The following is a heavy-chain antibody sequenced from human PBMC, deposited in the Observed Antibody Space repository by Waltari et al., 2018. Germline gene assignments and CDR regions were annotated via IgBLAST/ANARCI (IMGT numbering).Heavy chain of an antibody. CDR3: ARDLGVFSGWDY. CDR2: IKQDGSEK. D-gene: IGHD6-19*01. Sequence: EVQLVESGGGLVQPGGSLRLSCAASGFTFSRYWMSWVRQAPGKGLEWVANIKQDGSEKYYVDSVKGRFTISRDNAKNSLYLQMNSLRAEDTAVYYCARDLGVFSGWDYWGQGTLVAVSS. V-gene: IGHV3-7*03. J-gene: IGHJ4*02. CDR1: GFTFSRYW.